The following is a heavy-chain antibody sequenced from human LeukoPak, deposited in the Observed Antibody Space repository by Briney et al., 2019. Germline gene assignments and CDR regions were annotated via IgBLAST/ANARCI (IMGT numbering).Heavy chain of an antibody. D-gene: IGHD5-18*01. CDR2: IYHSGST. J-gene: IGHJ4*02. CDR1: GGSISSGGYS. V-gene: IGHV4-30-2*01. Sequence: SETLSLTCAVSGGSISSGGYSWSWIRQPPGKGLEWIGYIYHSGSTYYNPSLKSRVTISVDTSKDQFSLKLSSVTAADTAAYYCASWTWIQLYWGQGTLVTVSS. CDR3: ASWTWIQLY.